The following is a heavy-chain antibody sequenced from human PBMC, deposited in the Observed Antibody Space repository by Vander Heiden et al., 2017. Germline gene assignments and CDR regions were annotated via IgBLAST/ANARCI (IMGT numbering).Heavy chain of an antibody. CDR1: ALTFRRFH. V-gene: IGHV3-48*02. CDR3: ATAAIGPPWVDYYYGMDV. Sequence: EVPLVESGGVLTQPGVSLRLSSAASALTFRRFHMNWVRQAPGKWLEWVCYISSSRSTIYYADSVKGRFTISRDNAKNSLYLQMISLRDEDTAVYYCATAAIGPPWVDYYYGMDVWGRGTTVTVSS. CDR2: ISSSRSTI. J-gene: IGHJ6*02.